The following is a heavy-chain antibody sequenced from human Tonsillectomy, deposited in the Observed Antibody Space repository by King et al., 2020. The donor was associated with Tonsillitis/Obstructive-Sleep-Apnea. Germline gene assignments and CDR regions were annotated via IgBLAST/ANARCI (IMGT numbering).Heavy chain of an antibody. CDR3: ARDPSAYSSSYLLYY. CDR1: GGTFSSYA. Sequence: QLVQSGAEVKKPGSSVKVSCKASGGTFSSYAINWVRQAPGQGLEWMGGIIPIFGTANYAQKFQGRVTITADESTSTAYMELSSPRSEDPAVYYCARDPSAYSSSYLLYYWGQGTLVTVSS. J-gene: IGHJ4*02. V-gene: IGHV1-69*12. CDR2: IIPIFGTA. D-gene: IGHD6-6*01.